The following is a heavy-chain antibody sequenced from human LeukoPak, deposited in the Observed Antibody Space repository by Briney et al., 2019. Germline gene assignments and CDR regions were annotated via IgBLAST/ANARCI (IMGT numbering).Heavy chain of an antibody. J-gene: IGHJ4*02. Sequence: SETLSLTCTVSGGSISSYYWSWIRQPPGKGLEWIGEINHSGSTNYNPSLKSRVTISVDTSKNQFPLKLSSVTAADTAVYYCARAHDLDYWGQGTLVTVSS. CDR1: GGSISSYY. V-gene: IGHV4-34*01. D-gene: IGHD3-3*01. CDR2: INHSGST. CDR3: ARAHDLDY.